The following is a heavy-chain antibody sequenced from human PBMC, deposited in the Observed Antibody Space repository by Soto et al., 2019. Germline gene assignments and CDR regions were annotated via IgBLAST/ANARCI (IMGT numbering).Heavy chain of an antibody. V-gene: IGHV2-5*02. J-gene: IGHJ6*02. Sequence: QITLKESSPALVKPTQTLTLTCSFSGFSLSTSAVGVGWIRQPPGKALEWLALIYWDGDKRYSPSLKSRLTITKDTSKNQVVLTMTNMDPVDTATYFCVHSRGSPQYYYYYSLDVWGQGTTVTGSS. D-gene: IGHD1-26*01. CDR1: GFSLSTSAVG. CDR2: IYWDGDK. CDR3: VHSRGSPQYYYYYSLDV.